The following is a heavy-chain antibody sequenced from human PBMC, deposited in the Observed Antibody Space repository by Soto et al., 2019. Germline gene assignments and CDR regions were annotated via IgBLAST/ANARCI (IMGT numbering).Heavy chain of an antibody. CDR3: TSDRYARFSYGWGSYPYD. D-gene: IGHD3-10*01. CDR1: GFTFSSFW. CDR2: IKTDGSET. J-gene: IGHJ4*02. Sequence: PGGSLRLSCAASGFTFSSFWMSWVRQAPGKGLEWVANIKTDGSETHYVDSVKGRFTIARDNPKTSMCLQMNSLRVEDPAVYFCTSDRYARFSYGWGSYPYDWGQGTPVTVSS. V-gene: IGHV3-7*03.